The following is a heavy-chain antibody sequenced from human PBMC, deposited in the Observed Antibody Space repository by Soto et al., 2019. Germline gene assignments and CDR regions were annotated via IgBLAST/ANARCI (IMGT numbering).Heavy chain of an antibody. Sequence: GGSLRLSCAASGFTFSSFAMSWVRQAPGKGLEWVSAIRGGGGGTYYADSVKGRFTISRDNSKNTQYLQMNSLRAEDTAVYYCARVLGGSGSPVDYWGQGTLVTVSS. J-gene: IGHJ4*02. D-gene: IGHD2-15*01. CDR2: IRGGGGGT. CDR1: GFTFSSFA. CDR3: ARVLGGSGSPVDY. V-gene: IGHV3-23*01.